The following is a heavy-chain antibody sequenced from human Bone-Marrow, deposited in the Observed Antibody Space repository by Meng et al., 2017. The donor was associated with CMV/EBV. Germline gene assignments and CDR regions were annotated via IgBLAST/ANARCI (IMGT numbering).Heavy chain of an antibody. CDR2: IKQDGSEK. CDR1: GFTFSSYW. V-gene: IGHV3-7*01. J-gene: IGHJ4*02. Sequence: GESLKISCAASGFTFSSYWMSWVRQAPGKGLEWVANIKQDGSEKYYVDSVKGRFTISRDNAKNSLYLQMNSLRAEDTAVYYCARERGYSGYEDYWGQGTLVTVSS. D-gene: IGHD5-12*01. CDR3: ARERGYSGYEDY.